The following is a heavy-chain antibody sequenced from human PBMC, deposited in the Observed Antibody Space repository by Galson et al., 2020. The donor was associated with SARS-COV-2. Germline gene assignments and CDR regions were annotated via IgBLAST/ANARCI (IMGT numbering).Heavy chain of an antibody. CDR2: ISDIDDRA. J-gene: IGHJ4*02. CDR1: GFTFRNYA. Sequence: GGSLRLSCAASGFTFRNYAMSWVRQAPGERLEWVSAISDIDDRAYYADSVNGRFTISRDNSKNTLYLQMDNLRVEDTAIYYCAKEPSTKGIADYGCQGTLVTVSS. V-gene: IGHV3-23*01. CDR3: AKEPSTKGIADY.